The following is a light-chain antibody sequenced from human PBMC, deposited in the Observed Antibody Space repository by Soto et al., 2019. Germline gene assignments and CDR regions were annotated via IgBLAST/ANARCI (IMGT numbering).Light chain of an antibody. J-gene: IGKJ2*01. CDR2: GAS. Sequence: EIVMTQSPATLSVSPGERATLSCRPSQSVADKLAWYQQKPGQAPRLLIYGASTRATGIPARFSGSGSGTEFTLTISSLQTEDFAIYYCQQYGISQNTFGQGTKLEIK. CDR3: QQYGISQNT. CDR1: QSVADK. V-gene: IGKV3-15*01.